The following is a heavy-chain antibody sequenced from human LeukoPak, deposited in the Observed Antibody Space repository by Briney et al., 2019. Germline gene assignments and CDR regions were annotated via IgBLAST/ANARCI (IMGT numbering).Heavy chain of an antibody. CDR3: ARGVVRYFDWLLSWFDY. V-gene: IGHV3-30*04. Sequence: PGGSLRLSCAASGFTFSSYAMHWLPQAPDKGLEGVAVISYDESNKYYADSVKGRFTISRDNSKNTPYLQMNSLRAEDTAVYYCARGVVRYFDWLLSWFDYWGQGTLVTVSS. D-gene: IGHD3-9*01. J-gene: IGHJ4*02. CDR2: ISYDESNK. CDR1: GFTFSSYA.